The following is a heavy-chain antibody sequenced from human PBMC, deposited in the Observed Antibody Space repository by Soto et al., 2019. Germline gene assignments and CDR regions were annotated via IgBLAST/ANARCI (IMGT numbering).Heavy chain of an antibody. D-gene: IGHD5-18*01. V-gene: IGHV3-21*01. J-gene: IGHJ6*03. Sequence: GGSLRLSCAASGFTFSSYSMNWVRQAPGKGLEWVSSISSSSSYIYYADSVKGRFTISRDNAKNSLYLQMNSLRAEDTAVYYCARDNGYSYGPPGPPYYYYMDVWGKGTTVTVS. CDR2: ISSSSSYI. CDR3: ARDNGYSYGPPGPPYYYYMDV. CDR1: GFTFSSYS.